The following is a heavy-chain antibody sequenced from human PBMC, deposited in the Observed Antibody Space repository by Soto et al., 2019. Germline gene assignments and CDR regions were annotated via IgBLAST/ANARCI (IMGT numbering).Heavy chain of an antibody. CDR2: ISSSSSTI. J-gene: IGHJ5*02. Sequence: EVQLVESGGGLVQPGGSLRLSCAASGFTFSSYSMNWVRQAPGKGLEWVSYISSSSSTIYYADSVKGRFTISRDNAKNSLYLQMNSLRAEDTAVYYCARDAQDIVVVVAAPGWFDPWGRGTLVTVSS. CDR3: ARDAQDIVVVVAAPGWFDP. CDR1: GFTFSSYS. D-gene: IGHD2-15*01. V-gene: IGHV3-48*01.